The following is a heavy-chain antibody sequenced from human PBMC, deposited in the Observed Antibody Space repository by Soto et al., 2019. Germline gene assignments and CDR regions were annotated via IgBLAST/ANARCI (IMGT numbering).Heavy chain of an antibody. Sequence: EVQLLESGGGLVQPGGSLRLSCAASGFTFSSYVMNWVRQAPGKGLEWVSGISGSGSNTYYADSVKGRFTISRDNSNDTLYLQMNSLTAEDTAVYYCAQPYYSGSSYYGIDVWGRGTTVTVSS. V-gene: IGHV3-23*01. J-gene: IGHJ6*02. CDR1: GFTFSSYV. D-gene: IGHD3-10*01. CDR2: ISGSGSNT. CDR3: AQPYYSGSSYYGIDV.